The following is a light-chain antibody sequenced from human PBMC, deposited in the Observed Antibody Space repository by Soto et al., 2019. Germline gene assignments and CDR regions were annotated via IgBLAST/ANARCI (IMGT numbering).Light chain of an antibody. Sequence: SYELSPSPSVSLAPGQTARITFGANNIGSKSVHWYQQRPGQAPVLVVYDDSDRPSGIPERFSGSNSGNTATLTISRVEAGDDADYDCQVWDISGDYRYVFGTVTEIT. J-gene: IGLJ1*01. V-gene: IGLV3-21*02. CDR2: DDS. CDR3: QVWDISGDYRYV. CDR1: NIGSKS.